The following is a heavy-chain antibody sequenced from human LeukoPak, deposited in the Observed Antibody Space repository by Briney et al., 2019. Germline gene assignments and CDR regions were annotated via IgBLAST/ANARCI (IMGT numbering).Heavy chain of an antibody. V-gene: IGHV3-66*02. J-gene: IGHJ3*02. CDR2: IYSGGST. Sequence: QPGGSLRLSCAASGFTVSSNYMSWVRQAPGKGLEWVSVIYSGGSTYYADSVKGRFTISRDNSKNTLYLQMNSLRAEDTAVYYCARYLVVTDAFDIRGQGTMVTVSS. CDR3: ARYLVVTDAFDI. D-gene: IGHD2-21*02. CDR1: GFTVSSNY.